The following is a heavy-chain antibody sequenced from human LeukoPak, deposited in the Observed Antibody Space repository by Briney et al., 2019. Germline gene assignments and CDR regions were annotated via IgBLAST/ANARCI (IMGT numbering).Heavy chain of an antibody. V-gene: IGHV1-18*04. CDR1: GYTFTSYS. Sequence: ASVKVSCMASGYTFTSYSFSWVRQAPGQGLEWMGWISAYNGNTNYAQKFQGRVTMTTDTSTSTAYMELRSLRSDDTAVYYCAREVWDYDILTGYFDYWGQGTLVTVSS. CDR2: ISAYNGNT. D-gene: IGHD3-9*01. J-gene: IGHJ4*02. CDR3: AREVWDYDILTGYFDY.